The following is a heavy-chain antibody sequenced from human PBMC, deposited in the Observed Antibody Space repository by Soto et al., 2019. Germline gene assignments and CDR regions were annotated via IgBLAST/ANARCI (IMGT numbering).Heavy chain of an antibody. D-gene: IGHD2-2*01. Sequence: GESLKISCKGSGYSFTSYWIGWVRQMPGKGLERMGIIYPGDSDTRYSPSFQGQVTISADKSISTAYLQWSSLKASDTAMYYCARHTGYCSSTSCPFYYYYYGMDVWGQGTTVTVSS. CDR1: GYSFTSYW. V-gene: IGHV5-51*01. CDR3: ARHTGYCSSTSCPFYYYYYGMDV. J-gene: IGHJ6*02. CDR2: IYPGDSDT.